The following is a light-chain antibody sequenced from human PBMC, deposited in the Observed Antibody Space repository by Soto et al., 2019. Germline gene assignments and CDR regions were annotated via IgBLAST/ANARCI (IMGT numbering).Light chain of an antibody. CDR3: QQYNITWR. CDR1: QSISSW. V-gene: IGKV1-5*01. CDR2: DAS. Sequence: DIQVTQSPATQSAYVGDRVTITCRASQSISSWLAWYQQKPGKAPKLLIYDASSLESGVPSRFSGSGSGTGITLTISSLQPDDVSTYYCQQYNITWRFGQGTKVDIK. J-gene: IGKJ1*01.